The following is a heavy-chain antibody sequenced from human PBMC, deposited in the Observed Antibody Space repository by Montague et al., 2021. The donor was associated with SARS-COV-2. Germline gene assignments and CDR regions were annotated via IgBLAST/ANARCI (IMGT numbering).Heavy chain of an antibody. D-gene: IGHD4-11*01. Sequence: SETLSLTCAVYGGSFSGYYWTWIRQSPRKGLEWIGEINHSESTNYNPSLKSRVTISVDTSKNQFSLKLSSVTAADTAVYYCACGEITTRGLIYYYGMDVWGQGTTVTVSS. CDR2: INHSEST. V-gene: IGHV4-34*01. CDR3: ACGEITTRGLIYYYGMDV. J-gene: IGHJ6*02. CDR1: GGSFSGYY.